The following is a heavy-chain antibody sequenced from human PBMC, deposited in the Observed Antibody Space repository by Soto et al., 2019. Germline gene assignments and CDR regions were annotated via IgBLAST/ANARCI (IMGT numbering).Heavy chain of an antibody. Sequence: SETLSLTCAVYGGSFSGYYWSWIRQPPGKGLEWIGEINHSGSTNYNPSLKSRVTISVDTSKNQFSLKLSSVTAADTAVYYCASDISGSYAFDIWGQGTMVTVSS. CDR1: GGSFSGYY. V-gene: IGHV4-34*01. CDR2: INHSGST. J-gene: IGHJ3*02. CDR3: ASDISGSYAFDI. D-gene: IGHD1-26*01.